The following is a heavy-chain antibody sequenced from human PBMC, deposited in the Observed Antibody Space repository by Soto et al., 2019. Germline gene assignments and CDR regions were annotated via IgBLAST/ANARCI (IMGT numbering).Heavy chain of an antibody. V-gene: IGHV3-21*01. CDR3: ARDLGVALATLTLDS. J-gene: IGHJ4*02. Sequence: PGGSMRLSCAASGFTFSTYSMNWVRQAPGKGLEWVADITTSSSFRFYADSVKGRFTISRDDAKNSLYLQMNSLRVEDTGVYYSARDLGVALATLTLDSWGQGTLVTVSS. D-gene: IGHD2-15*01. CDR2: ITTSSSFR. CDR1: GFTFSTYS.